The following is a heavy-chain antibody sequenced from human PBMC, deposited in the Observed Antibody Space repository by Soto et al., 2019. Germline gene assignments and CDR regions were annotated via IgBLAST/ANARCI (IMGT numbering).Heavy chain of an antibody. CDR3: IHDGKLGYTGYDRFDY. CDR2: IYWNDDA. CDR1: GFSLSTSEVG. Sequence: ASGPTLVNPTQTLTLTCTFSGFSLSTSEVGVGWIRQPPGKALEWLALIYWNDDARYSPSLKNRLTITKDTSKNQVVLTMTNMDPVDTATYYCIHDGKLGYTGYDRFDYWGQGTLVTVSS. J-gene: IGHJ4*02. D-gene: IGHD5-12*01. V-gene: IGHV2-5*01.